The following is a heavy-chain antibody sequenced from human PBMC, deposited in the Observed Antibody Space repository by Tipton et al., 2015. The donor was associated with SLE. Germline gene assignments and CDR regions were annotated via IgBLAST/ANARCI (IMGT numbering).Heavy chain of an antibody. J-gene: IGHJ5*02. V-gene: IGHV4-28*01. D-gene: IGHD4-17*01. Sequence: TLSLTCAVSGYSISTSDSNWWGWIRQPPGKGLEWIGNIYYGGGTYYNPSLESRVTISLDTSKNQFSLKLNSVTAADTAVYYCARSTDQNWFDPWGQGTLVTVSS. CDR1: GYSISTSDSNW. CDR3: ARSTDQNWFDP. CDR2: IYYGGGT.